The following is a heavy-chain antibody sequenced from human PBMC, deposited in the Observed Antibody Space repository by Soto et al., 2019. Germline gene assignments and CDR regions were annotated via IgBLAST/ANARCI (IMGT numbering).Heavy chain of an antibody. CDR1: GYTFRNFC. CDR3: ASSSIAIHAFDI. Sequence: GASVKVSCKASGYTFRNFCISWGRQAPGQGLEWMGRIIPILGIANYAQKFQGRVTITADKSTSTAYMELSSLRSEDTAVYYCASSSIAIHAFDIWGQGTMVTVSS. CDR2: IIPILGIA. V-gene: IGHV1-69*02. J-gene: IGHJ3*02. D-gene: IGHD2-21*01.